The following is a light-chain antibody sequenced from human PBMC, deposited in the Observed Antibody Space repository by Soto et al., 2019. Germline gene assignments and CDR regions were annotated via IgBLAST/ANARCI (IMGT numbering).Light chain of an antibody. CDR2: EVS. V-gene: IGLV2-14*01. CDR1: SSDVGGYNY. CDR3: SSYTSGSTLADV. J-gene: IGLJ1*01. Sequence: QSALTQPASASGSPGQSITISCTGTSSDVGGYNYVSWYQQHPGKAPKLMIYEVSNRPSGDSNRFSGSKSGNTASLTISGLQAEDEADYYCSSYTSGSTLADVCGTGTKVTVL.